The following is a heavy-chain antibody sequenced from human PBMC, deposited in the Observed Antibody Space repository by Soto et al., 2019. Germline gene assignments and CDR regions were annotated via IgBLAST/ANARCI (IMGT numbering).Heavy chain of an antibody. CDR2: IYYSGST. Sequence: PSETLSLTCTVSGGSISSGGYYWSWIRQHPGKGLEWIGYIYYSGSTYYNPSLKSRVTISVDTSKNQFSLKLSSVTAADTAVYYCARAPITMIVVLDAFDIWGQGTMVTVS. D-gene: IGHD3-22*01. J-gene: IGHJ3*02. CDR1: GGSISSGGYY. V-gene: IGHV4-31*03. CDR3: ARAPITMIVVLDAFDI.